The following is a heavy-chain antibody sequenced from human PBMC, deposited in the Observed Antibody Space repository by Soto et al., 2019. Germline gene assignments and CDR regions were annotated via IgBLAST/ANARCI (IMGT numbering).Heavy chain of an antibody. CDR2: ISYSGST. V-gene: IGHV4-30-4*01. CDR1: GGSISSGNYY. D-gene: IGHD2-15*01. J-gene: IGHJ5*02. CDR3: ARAYCSGGSCWAWSNWFDP. Sequence: SETLSLTCTVSGGSISSGNYYWSWIRQPPGKGLEWIGFISYSGSTYYSTSLKSRVTISVDTSKNQFSLQLNSVTPEDTAVYYCARAYCSGGSCWAWSNWFDPWGQGTLVTVSS.